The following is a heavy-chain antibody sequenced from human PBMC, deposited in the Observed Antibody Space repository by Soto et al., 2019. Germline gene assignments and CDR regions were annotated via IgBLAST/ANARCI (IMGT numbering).Heavy chain of an antibody. CDR3: AREDGYRGGDAFDI. J-gene: IGHJ3*02. Sequence: PGGSLSLSCAASGFPVSNNYMSWVRQAPGKGLEWVSVIYSGGSTYYADSVKGRFTISRDNSKNTLYLQMNSLRAEDTAVYYCAREDGYRGGDAFDIWGQGTMVTVSS. CDR2: IYSGGST. D-gene: IGHD5-12*01. V-gene: IGHV3-66*01. CDR1: GFPVSNNY.